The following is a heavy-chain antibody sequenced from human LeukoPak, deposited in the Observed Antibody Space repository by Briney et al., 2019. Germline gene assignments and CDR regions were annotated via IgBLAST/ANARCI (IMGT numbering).Heavy chain of an antibody. CDR2: ISTRAAII. D-gene: IGHD4-23*01. CDR1: GFTFSDHY. CDR3: ARGGDYAGVAALLDL. J-gene: IGHJ4*02. Sequence: TGGSLRLSCAASGFTFSDHYMSWIRQAPGKGLEWVAYISTRAAIIYYVDSVKGRFTVSADNAKNSLYLQMNSLRPEDTALYYCARGGDYAGVAALLDLWGQGTPVTVSS. V-gene: IGHV3-11*01.